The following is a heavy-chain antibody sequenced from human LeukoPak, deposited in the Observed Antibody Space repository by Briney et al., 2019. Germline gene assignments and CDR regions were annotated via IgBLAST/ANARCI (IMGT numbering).Heavy chain of an antibody. CDR1: GFTFGSHG. V-gene: IGHV3-33*01. D-gene: IGHD2-2*01. CDR2: IWYDGSNK. Sequence: PGRSLRLSCAASGFTFGSHGMHWVRQAPDKGLEWVAVIWYDGSNKYYADSVKGRFTISRDNSKNTLYLQMNSLRAEDTAVYYCARDTNDACDIWGQGTMVTVSS. J-gene: IGHJ3*02. CDR3: ARDTNDACDI.